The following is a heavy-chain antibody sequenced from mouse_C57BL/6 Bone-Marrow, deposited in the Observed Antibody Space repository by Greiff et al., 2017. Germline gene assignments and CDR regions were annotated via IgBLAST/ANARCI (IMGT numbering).Heavy chain of an antibody. J-gene: IGHJ2*01. CDR2: IYPGSGSN. V-gene: IGHV1-55*01. CDR3: ARGCYDYILDY. D-gene: IGHD2-4*01. CDR1: GYTFTSYW. Sequence: QVQLQQPGAELVKPGASVKMSCKASGYTFTSYWITWVKQRPGQGLEWIGDIYPGSGSNNYNEKFKSKATLTVDTSSSTAYMQRSSLTSEDAAVYYCARGCYDYILDYWGQGTTLTVSS.